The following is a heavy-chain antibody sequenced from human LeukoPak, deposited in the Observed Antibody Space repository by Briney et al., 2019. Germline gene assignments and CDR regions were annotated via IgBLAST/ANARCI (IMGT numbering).Heavy chain of an antibody. CDR3: AKDMSGRYFDWLLLYFDY. J-gene: IGHJ4*02. D-gene: IGHD3-9*01. CDR2: ISSSGSTI. Sequence: GGSLRLSCAASGFTFSDYYMSWIRQAPGKGLEWVSYISSSGSTIYYADSVKGRFTISRDNSKNTLYLQMNSLRAEDTAVYYCAKDMSGRYFDWLLLYFDYWGQGTLVTVSS. CDR1: GFTFSDYY. V-gene: IGHV3-11*01.